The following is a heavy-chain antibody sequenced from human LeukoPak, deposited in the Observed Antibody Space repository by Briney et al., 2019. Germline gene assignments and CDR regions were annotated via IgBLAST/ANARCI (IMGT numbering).Heavy chain of an antibody. CDR2: ISGSGGST. CDR1: GFTFSSYA. J-gene: IGHJ3*02. Sequence: PGGSLRLSCAVSGFTFSSYAMSWVRQAPGKGLEWVSAISGSGGSTYYADSVKGRFTISRDNSKNTLYLQMNRLRAEDTAVYYCAKDRGRDNSNDASPDDAFDIWGQGTMVTVSS. CDR3: AKDRGRDNSNDASPDDAFDI. V-gene: IGHV3-23*01. D-gene: IGHD1-1*01.